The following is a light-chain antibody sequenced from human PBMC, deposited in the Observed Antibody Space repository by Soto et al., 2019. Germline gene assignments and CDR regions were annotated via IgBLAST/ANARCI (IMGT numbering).Light chain of an antibody. J-gene: IGKJ1*01. Sequence: EIVMTQSPVTLSVSPGERATLSCRASQSVRSNLAWYQQKPGQAPRLLMYDASTRATGIPARFSGSRSGTDFTLTISSLEPEDFGVYFCQQFNHWPTFGQGTKVDIK. V-gene: IGKV3-15*01. CDR1: QSVRSN. CDR2: DAS. CDR3: QQFNHWPT.